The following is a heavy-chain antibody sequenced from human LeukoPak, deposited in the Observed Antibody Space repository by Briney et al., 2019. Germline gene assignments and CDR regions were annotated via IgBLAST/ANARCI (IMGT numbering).Heavy chain of an antibody. CDR3: ARDRPRSSGSYYYYGMDV. V-gene: IGHV1-69*04. J-gene: IGHJ6*02. Sequence: SVKVSCKASGGTFSSYAISWVRQAPGQGLEWMGRIIPILGIANYAQKFQGRVTITADKSTSTAYMELSSLRSEDTAVYYCARDRPRSSGSYYYYGMDVWGQGTTVTVS. CDR1: GGTFSSYA. D-gene: IGHD3-10*01. CDR2: IIPILGIA.